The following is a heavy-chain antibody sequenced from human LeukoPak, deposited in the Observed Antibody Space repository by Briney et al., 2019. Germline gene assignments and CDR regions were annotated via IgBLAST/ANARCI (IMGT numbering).Heavy chain of an antibody. Sequence: PGGALRLSCAAHGFTFSSYAMPWVRQAPGKGLERMAVISYDGSNKYYVDSVKGRFTISSDNSKKLLYLQLNSLRAEDMVVYDCARDKAAGAGTGVFDYWGQGTLVTVSS. CDR2: ISYDGSNK. CDR1: GFTFSSYA. CDR3: ARDKAAGAGTGVFDY. D-gene: IGHD6-19*01. J-gene: IGHJ4*02. V-gene: IGHV3-30*04.